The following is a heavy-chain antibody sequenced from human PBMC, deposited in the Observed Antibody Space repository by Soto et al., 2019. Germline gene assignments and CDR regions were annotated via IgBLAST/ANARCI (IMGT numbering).Heavy chain of an antibody. J-gene: IGHJ6*02. CDR3: ARGGMDDFWSGYPGYYGMDV. D-gene: IGHD3-3*01. CDR2: MNPNSGNT. V-gene: IGHV1-8*01. CDR1: GYTFTSYD. Sequence: ASVKVSCKASGYTFTSYDINWVRQATGQGLEWMGWMNPNSGNTGYAQKFQGRVTMTRNTSISTAYMELSSLRSEDTAVYYCARGGMDDFWSGYPGYYGMDVWGQGTMVTVSS.